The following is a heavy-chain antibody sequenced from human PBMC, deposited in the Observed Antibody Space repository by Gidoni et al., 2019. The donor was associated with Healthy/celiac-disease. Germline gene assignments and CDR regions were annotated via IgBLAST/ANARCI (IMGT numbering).Heavy chain of an antibody. D-gene: IGHD5-12*01. V-gene: IGHV3-64*01. J-gene: IGHJ4*02. Sequence: EVQLVASGGGLVQPGGSLRLSCAASGFTFSSYAMHWVRQAPGKGLEYVSAISSNGGSTYYANSVKGRFTISRDNSKNTLYLQMGSLRAEDMAVYYCAGGYTRLDYWGQGTLVTVSS. CDR1: GFTFSSYA. CDR3: AGGYTRLDY. CDR2: ISSNGGST.